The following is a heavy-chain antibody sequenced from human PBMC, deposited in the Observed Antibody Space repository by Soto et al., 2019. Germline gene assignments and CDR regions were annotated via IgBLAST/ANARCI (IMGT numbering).Heavy chain of an antibody. CDR2: IIPILGIA. V-gene: IGHV1-69*08. CDR1: GGTFSSYT. D-gene: IGHD3-10*01. Sequence: QVQLVQSGAEVKKPGSSVKVSCKASGGTFSSYTISWVRQAPGQGLEWMGRIIPILGIANYAQKFQGSVTITADKSTITAYMELSSLRSVDTAVFYCAREGTYYYGSGSYRVDYWGRGTLVTVSS. J-gene: IGHJ4*02. CDR3: AREGTYYYGSGSYRVDY.